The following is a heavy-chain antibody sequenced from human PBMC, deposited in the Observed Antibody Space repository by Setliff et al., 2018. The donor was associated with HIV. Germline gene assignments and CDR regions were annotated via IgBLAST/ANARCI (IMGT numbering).Heavy chain of an antibody. D-gene: IGHD6-13*01. V-gene: IGHV1-69*13. Sequence: SVKVSCKASGGTFNTYVISWLRQAPGQGLEWMGGIIPLFGTENYAQKFQGRVTITADESTSTAYMELSSLRSEDTAVYYCARAQPTNRIAAAGFDYWGQGTLVTVSS. CDR1: GGTFNTYV. J-gene: IGHJ4*02. CDR2: IIPLFGTE. CDR3: ARAQPTNRIAAAGFDY.